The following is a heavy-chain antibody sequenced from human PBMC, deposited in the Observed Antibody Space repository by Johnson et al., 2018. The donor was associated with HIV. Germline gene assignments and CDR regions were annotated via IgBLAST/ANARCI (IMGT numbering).Heavy chain of an antibody. Sequence: MLLVESGGGVVRPGGSLRLSCAASGFTFDDYGMSWVRQAPGKGLEWVSDINWNGGSTGYADSVKGRFTISRDNAKNSLYLQMNSLRAEDTAVYYCARDTWIFGVVIERSDAFDIWGQGTMVTVSS. V-gene: IGHV3-20*04. CDR3: ARDTWIFGVVIERSDAFDI. D-gene: IGHD3-3*01. CDR2: INWNGGST. J-gene: IGHJ3*02. CDR1: GFTFDDYG.